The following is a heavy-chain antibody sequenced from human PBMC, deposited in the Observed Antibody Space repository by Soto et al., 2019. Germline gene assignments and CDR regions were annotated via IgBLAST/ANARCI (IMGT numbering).Heavy chain of an antibody. Sequence: NPSDTLSLTCTVSGGSISSSSYYWGWIRQPPGKGLEWIGSIYYSGSTYYNPSLKSRVTISVDTSKNQFSLKLSSVTAADTAVYYCARERREYSGYDLNYYFDYWGQGTLVTVSS. D-gene: IGHD5-12*01. V-gene: IGHV4-39*01. CDR2: IYYSGST. CDR3: ARERREYSGYDLNYYFDY. CDR1: GGSISSSSYY. J-gene: IGHJ4*02.